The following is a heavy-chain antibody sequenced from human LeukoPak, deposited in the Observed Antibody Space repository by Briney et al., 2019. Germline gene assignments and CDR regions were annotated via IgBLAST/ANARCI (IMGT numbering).Heavy chain of an antibody. CDR1: GGSISGYY. CDR2: IFSSGSA. CDR3: ARWYCSGGTCFHLDD. V-gene: IGHV4-59*08. Sequence: SETLSLTCTVSGGSISGYYWSWIRQPPGKGLEWIGYIFSSGSAAYNPSLRSRVTASIDTSKNQFSLKLSPVTAADTAVYYCARWYCSGGTCFHLDDWGQGTLVTVSS. D-gene: IGHD2-15*01. J-gene: IGHJ4*02.